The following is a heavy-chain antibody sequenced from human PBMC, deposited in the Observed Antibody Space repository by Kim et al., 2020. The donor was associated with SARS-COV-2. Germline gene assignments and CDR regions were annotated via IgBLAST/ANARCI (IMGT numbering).Heavy chain of an antibody. Sequence: GGSLRLSCEASGFPLSTDFMRWVRQAPGKGLECVSTISRSSDDTHYADSVKGRFTISRDNTSLYLQMNRLSLEDKAVDYCTKARRRPGYWGRG. V-gene: IGHV3-11*05. J-gene: IGHJ4*01. CDR3: TKARRRPGY. CDR2: ISRSSDDT. CDR1: GFPLSTDF.